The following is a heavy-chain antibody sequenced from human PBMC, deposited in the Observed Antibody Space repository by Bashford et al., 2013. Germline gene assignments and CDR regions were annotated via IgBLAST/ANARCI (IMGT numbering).Heavy chain of an antibody. V-gene: IGHV3-74*01. CDR1: GFTFSTTW. CDR2: INSDGST. Sequence: GGSLRLSCAASGFTFSTTWMHWVRQAPGKGLVWVSRINSDGSTSDADSVKGHSSSPETTPKNTVYLQMNSLRAEDTAVYYCATDVQYNFHYVGPGSPGHRLL. D-gene: IGHD3-10*02. J-gene: IGHJ4*02. CDR3: ATDVQYNFHY.